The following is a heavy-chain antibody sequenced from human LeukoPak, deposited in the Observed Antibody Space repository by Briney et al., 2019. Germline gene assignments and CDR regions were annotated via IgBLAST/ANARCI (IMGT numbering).Heavy chain of an antibody. V-gene: IGHV4-39*07. D-gene: IGHD5-18*01. CDR2: IYHSGST. Sequence: SETLSLTCAVSGVSISGSYYYWGWIRQPPGKGLEWIGSIYHSGSTYYNPSLKSRVTISVDTSKNQFSLKLSSVTAADTAVYYCARASGYSYGTFDYWGQGTLVTVAS. CDR3: ARASGYSYGTFDY. CDR1: GVSISGSYYY. J-gene: IGHJ4*02.